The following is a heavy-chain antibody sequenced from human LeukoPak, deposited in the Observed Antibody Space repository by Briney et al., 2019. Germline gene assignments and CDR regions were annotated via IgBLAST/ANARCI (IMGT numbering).Heavy chain of an antibody. CDR3: ARASTIDY. J-gene: IGHJ4*02. CDR1: GFTFTSYW. CDR2: IKQDGSEK. Sequence: GGSLRLSCAASGFTFTSYWMTWVRQAPGKVLEWVANIKQDGSEKYYVDSVKGRFTISRDNAKNSLYLRMNSLRAEDTAVHYCARASTIDYWGQGTLVAVSS. D-gene: IGHD2-2*01. V-gene: IGHV3-7*01.